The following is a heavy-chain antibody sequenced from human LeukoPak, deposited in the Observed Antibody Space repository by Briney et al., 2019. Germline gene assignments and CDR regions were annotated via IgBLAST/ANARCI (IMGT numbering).Heavy chain of an antibody. J-gene: IGHJ4*02. CDR2: IWFDGSNK. Sequence: GGSLRLSCAASGFTFSSYGIHWVRQAPGKGLEWVAVIWFDGSNKNYADSVKGRFTIPRDNSKNTLYLQMNSLGAEDTAVYYCARGGFHAPGYRSTSQYYFDYWGQGTLVTVSS. CDR3: ARGGFHAPGYRSTSQYYFDY. D-gene: IGHD2-2*01. V-gene: IGHV3-33*01. CDR1: GFTFSSYG.